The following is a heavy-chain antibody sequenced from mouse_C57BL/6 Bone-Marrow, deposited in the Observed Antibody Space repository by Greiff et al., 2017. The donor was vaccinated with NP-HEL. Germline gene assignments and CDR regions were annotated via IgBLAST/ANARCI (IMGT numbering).Heavy chain of an antibody. CDR3: ARNSNYVFAY. CDR2: IDPSDSYT. CDR1: GYTFTSYW. Sequence: QVQLKQPGAELVMPGASVKLSCKASGYTFTSYWMHWVKQRPGQGLEWIGEIDPSDSYTNYNQKFKGKSTLTVDKSSSTAYMQLSSLTSEDSAVYYCARNSNYVFAYWGQGTLVTVSA. D-gene: IGHD2-5*01. V-gene: IGHV1-69*01. J-gene: IGHJ3*01.